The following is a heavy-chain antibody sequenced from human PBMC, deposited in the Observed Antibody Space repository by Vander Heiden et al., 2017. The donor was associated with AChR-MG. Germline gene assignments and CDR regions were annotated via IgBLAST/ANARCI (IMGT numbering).Heavy chain of an antibody. CDR2: LIPIFGTA. CDR3: AGCHRGVRGVIPRYYYGMDV. V-gene: IGHV1-69*01. Sequence: QVQLVQSGAEVKKPGSSVKVSCKASGGTFSSYAISWVRRAHGKGLEWMGGLIPIFGTANYAQKFQGRVTITADESTGTAYMELSSLGSEDTAVYYCAGCHRGVRGVIPRYYYGMDVWGQGTTVTVSS. J-gene: IGHJ6*02. CDR1: GGTFSSYA. D-gene: IGHD3-10*01.